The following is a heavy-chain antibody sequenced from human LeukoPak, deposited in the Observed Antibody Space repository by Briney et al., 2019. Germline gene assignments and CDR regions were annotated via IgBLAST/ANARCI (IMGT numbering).Heavy chain of an antibody. J-gene: IGHJ4*02. CDR1: GGSMSSNNYY. Sequence: SETLSLTCTVSGGSMSSNNYYWAWIRQPPGKGLEWIGYIYNGGSTNYNPSLKSRVTISVDTSKNQFSLKLNSVTDADTAVYYCARHYYDSSGHYPPGYWGQGTLVTVSS. CDR3: ARHYYDSSGHYPPGY. D-gene: IGHD3-22*01. CDR2: IYNGGST. V-gene: IGHV4-39*01.